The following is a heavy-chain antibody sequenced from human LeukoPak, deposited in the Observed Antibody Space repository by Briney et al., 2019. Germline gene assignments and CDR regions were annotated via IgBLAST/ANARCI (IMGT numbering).Heavy chain of an antibody. CDR2: IIPLFGTA. CDR3: AREWAGYGSGSYYYY. D-gene: IGHD3-10*01. V-gene: IGHV1-69*13. J-gene: IGHJ4*02. CDR1: GYTFTSYG. Sequence: SVKVSCKASGYTFTSYGISWARQAPGQGLEWMGGIIPLFGTANYAQKFLGRVIITADESTSTTYMYLSSLKSEDTAVYYCAREWAGYGSGSYYYYWGQGTLVTVSS.